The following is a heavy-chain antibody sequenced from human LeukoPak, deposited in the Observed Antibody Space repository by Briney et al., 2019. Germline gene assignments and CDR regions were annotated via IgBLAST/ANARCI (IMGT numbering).Heavy chain of an antibody. J-gene: IGHJ4*02. Sequence: SETLSLTCTVSGGSISSSSYYWGWIRQPPGKGLEWIGSIYYSGSTYYNPSLKSRVTISVDTSKNQFSLKLSSVTAADTAVYYCARGHYYDSSAVGGQGTLVTVSS. CDR1: GGSISSSSYY. CDR2: IYYSGST. CDR3: ARGHYYDSSAV. D-gene: IGHD3-22*01. V-gene: IGHV4-39*01.